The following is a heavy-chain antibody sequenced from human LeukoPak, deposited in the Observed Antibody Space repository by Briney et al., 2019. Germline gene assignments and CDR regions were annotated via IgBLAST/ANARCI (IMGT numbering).Heavy chain of an antibody. D-gene: IGHD2-15*01. Sequence: PGGSLRLSCAVAGFTFSAYWMSWVRQAPGKGLEWVANIRQDGSDKNYVDSVKGRFTISRDNAKKSLYLQMNSLRAEDTAVYYCATMLPGTRGAFDIWGQGTMVTVSS. CDR2: IRQDGSDK. CDR1: GFTFSAYW. V-gene: IGHV3-7*01. CDR3: ATMLPGTRGAFDI. J-gene: IGHJ3*02.